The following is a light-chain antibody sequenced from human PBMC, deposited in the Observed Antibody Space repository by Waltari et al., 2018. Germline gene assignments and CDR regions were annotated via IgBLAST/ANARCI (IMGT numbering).Light chain of an antibody. Sequence: QSGLAQPASASGSPGPSITITCTGTSSDVGNYKLVPWYQQRPGKAPRLLIYEVTKRAPGTSDRFSASKSGNTASLSISGLQAQEDEADYYCCSYVGLGTYVFGTGTKVTV. CDR3: CSYVGLGTYV. CDR2: EVT. CDR1: SSDVGNYKL. V-gene: IGLV2-23*02. J-gene: IGLJ1*01.